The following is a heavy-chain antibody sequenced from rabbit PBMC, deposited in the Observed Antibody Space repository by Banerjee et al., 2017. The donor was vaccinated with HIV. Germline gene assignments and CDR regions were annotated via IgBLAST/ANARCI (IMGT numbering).Heavy chain of an antibody. D-gene: IGHD6-1*01. J-gene: IGHJ3*01. Sequence: QEQLEESGGDLVKPEGSLTLTCTASGFSFSSSYWICWVRQAPGKGLEWIACIETTGGSTWYASWAKGRFTISKTSSTTVTLQMTSLTAADTATYFCARGTYGAGGYAYAFGLWGQGTLVTVS. CDR1: GFSFSSSYW. CDR2: IETTGGST. CDR3: ARGTYGAGGYAYAFGL. V-gene: IGHV1S45*01.